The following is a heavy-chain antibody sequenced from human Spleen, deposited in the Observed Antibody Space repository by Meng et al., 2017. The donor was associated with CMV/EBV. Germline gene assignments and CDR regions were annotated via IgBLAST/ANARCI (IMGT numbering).Heavy chain of an antibody. D-gene: IGHD5-12*01. CDR1: GYTFIDYY. CDR3: ARSLLATSSYSYYIMDV. CDR2: IHPKSGGT. J-gene: IGHJ6*02. Sequence: ASVKVSCKASGYTFIDYYIHWVRQAPGQGLEWMGWIHPKSGGTNYAQKFQGRVTMTRATSISTAYMELSRLRSDDTAVYYCARSLLATSSYSYYIMDVWGQGTTVTVSS. V-gene: IGHV1-2*02.